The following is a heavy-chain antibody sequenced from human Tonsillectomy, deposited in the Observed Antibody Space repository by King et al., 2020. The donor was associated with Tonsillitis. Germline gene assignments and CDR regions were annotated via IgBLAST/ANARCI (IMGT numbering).Heavy chain of an antibody. J-gene: IGHJ4*02. V-gene: IGHV3-73*01. CDR1: GFTFSGSA. D-gene: IGHD1-14*01. Sequence: VQLVESGGGLVQPGGSLKLSCAASGFTFSGSAMHWVRQPSGKGLEWGGRIRSKGNNYATAYAASVRGRCTISRDDSRNTAYLQMNSLKTEDTAVYYCATPERTWGQGTLVTVSS. CDR3: ATPERT. CDR2: IRSKGNNYAT.